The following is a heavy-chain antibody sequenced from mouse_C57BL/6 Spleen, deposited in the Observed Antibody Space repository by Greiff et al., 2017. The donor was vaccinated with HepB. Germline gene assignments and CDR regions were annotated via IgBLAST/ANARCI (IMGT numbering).Heavy chain of an antibody. CDR3: ARYYRDYYAMDY. D-gene: IGHD2-14*01. J-gene: IGHJ4*01. CDR2: INPNNGGT. V-gene: IGHV1-26*01. CDR1: GYTFTDYY. Sequence: VQLQQSGPELVKPGASVKISCKASGYTFTDYYMNWVKQSHGKSLEWIGDINPNNGGTSYNQKFKGKATWTVDKSSSTAYMELRSLTSEDSAVYYCARYYRDYYAMDYWGQGTSVTVSS.